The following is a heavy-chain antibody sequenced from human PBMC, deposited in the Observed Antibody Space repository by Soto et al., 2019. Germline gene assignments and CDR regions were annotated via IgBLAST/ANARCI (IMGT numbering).Heavy chain of an antibody. Sequence: LRLSCAASGFTFSSYGMSWVRQAPGKGLEWVSSISGNGAGTYYADSVKGRFTVSRDNSKNTLNLQMNSLRAEDTAVYYCAKIIDAGGIDYWGQGTLVTVSS. J-gene: IGHJ4*02. D-gene: IGHD6-13*01. CDR1: GFTFSSYG. CDR3: AKIIDAGGIDY. V-gene: IGHV3-23*01. CDR2: ISGNGAGT.